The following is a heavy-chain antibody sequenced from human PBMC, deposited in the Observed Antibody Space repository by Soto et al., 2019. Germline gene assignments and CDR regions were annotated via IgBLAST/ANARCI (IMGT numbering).Heavy chain of an antibody. CDR2: INPDSGGT. D-gene: IGHD3-10*02. V-gene: IGHV1-2*02. Sequence: GASVKVSCKASGYTFTDYYMHWVRQAPGQGLEWMGWINPDSGGTNYAQKFQGRVTMTRDTSISTGYLQLSRLRSDDTAVYYCATLYYDVDNPEAFDIWGQRTTVTV. CDR3: ATLYYDVDNPEAFDI. J-gene: IGHJ3*02. CDR1: GYTFTDYY.